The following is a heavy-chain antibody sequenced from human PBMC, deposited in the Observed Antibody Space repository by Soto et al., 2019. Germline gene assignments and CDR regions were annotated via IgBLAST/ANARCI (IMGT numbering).Heavy chain of an antibody. Sequence: SETLSLTCTVSGGSISSYYWSWIWQPPGKGLEWIGYIYYSGSTNYNPSLKSRVTISVDTSKNQFSLKLSTVTAADTAVYYCARASMVAATPGYYYMDVWGKGTTVTVSS. J-gene: IGHJ6*03. D-gene: IGHD2-15*01. CDR1: GGSISSYY. CDR3: ARASMVAATPGYYYMDV. V-gene: IGHV4-59*01. CDR2: IYYSGST.